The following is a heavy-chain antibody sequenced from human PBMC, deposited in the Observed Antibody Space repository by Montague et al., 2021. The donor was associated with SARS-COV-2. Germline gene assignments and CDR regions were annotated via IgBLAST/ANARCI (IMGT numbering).Heavy chain of an antibody. D-gene: IGHD2-2*01. J-gene: IGHJ4*02. CDR1: GGSISSSNW. CDR3: ARHPLGYCSSTSCYVG. Sequence: SETLSLTCAVSGGSISSSNWWSWVRQPPGKGLEWIGEIYHSGSTNYNPSLKSRVTISVDKSKNQFSLKLSSATAADTAVYYCARHPLGYCSSTSCYVGWGQGTLVTVSS. CDR2: IYHSGST. V-gene: IGHV4-4*02.